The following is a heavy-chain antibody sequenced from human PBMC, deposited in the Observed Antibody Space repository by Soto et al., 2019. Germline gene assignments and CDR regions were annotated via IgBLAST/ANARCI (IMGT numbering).Heavy chain of an antibody. CDR3: ARGLAVAYSPPLF. J-gene: IGHJ4*02. CDR2: INPAGGRT. D-gene: IGHD6-19*01. V-gene: IGHV1-46*01. Sequence: QVQLVQSGAEVKKPGASVKLSCKASGYTFTSYYVHWVRQAPAQGLEWMGLINPAGGRTSYAQQLQGKGTLTRDTSTSTVYMELSSLRYEDTAVYYCARGLAVAYSPPLFWGQGTLVTVSS. CDR1: GYTFTSYY.